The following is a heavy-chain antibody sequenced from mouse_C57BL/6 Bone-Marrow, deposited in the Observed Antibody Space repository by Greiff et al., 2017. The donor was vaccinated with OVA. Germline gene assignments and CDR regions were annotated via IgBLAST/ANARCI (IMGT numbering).Heavy chain of an antibody. D-gene: IGHD1-1*01. CDR2: IYPRSGNT. Sequence: QVQLQQSGAELARPGASVKLSCKASGYTFTSYGISWVKQRTGQGLEWIGEIYPRSGNTYYNEKFKGKATLTADKSSSTAYMELRSLTSEDSAVYFCARTSYCGSSHWYFDVWGTGTTVTVSS. V-gene: IGHV1-81*01. J-gene: IGHJ1*03. CDR1: GYTFTSYG. CDR3: ARTSYCGSSHWYFDV.